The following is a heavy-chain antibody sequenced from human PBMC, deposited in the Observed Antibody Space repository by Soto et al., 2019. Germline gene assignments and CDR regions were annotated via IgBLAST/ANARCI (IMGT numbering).Heavy chain of an antibody. CDR3: ARAASVRAAAGTLGWFDP. D-gene: IGHD6-13*01. CDR2: IYYSGST. CDR1: RGTFRVSV. V-gene: IGHV4-59*01. Sequence: SGTPSLPCAVCRGTFRVSVCTWSCQPPQKGLEWIGDIYYSGSTNYNPSLKSRVTILVDTSKNQCSLKLSSVTAADTAVYYCARAASVRAAAGTLGWFDPWGQGTLVTVSS. J-gene: IGHJ5*02.